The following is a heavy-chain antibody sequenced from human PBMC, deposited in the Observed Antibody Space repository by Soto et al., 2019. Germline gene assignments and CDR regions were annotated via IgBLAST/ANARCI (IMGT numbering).Heavy chain of an antibody. J-gene: IGHJ4*02. D-gene: IGHD2-2*01. CDR2: ISGSGGNT. Sequence: GSLRLSCAASGFTFSSYAMSWVRQAPGKGLEWVSVISGSGGNTYYADSVKGRFTISRDNSKNTLYLQMNSLRAEDTAIYYCAKPNLSCSSTSCYDYWGQGTLVTVSS. CDR3: AKPNLSCSSTSCYDY. V-gene: IGHV3-23*01. CDR1: GFTFSSYA.